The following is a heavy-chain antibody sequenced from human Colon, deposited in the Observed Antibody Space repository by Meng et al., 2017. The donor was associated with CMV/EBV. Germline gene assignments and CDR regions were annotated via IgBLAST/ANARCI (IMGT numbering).Heavy chain of an antibody. D-gene: IGHD6-19*01. J-gene: IGHJ4*02. CDR2: IRSDGSAT. Sequence: QVLLKAAGGGVKEPGASVKVSCKTSGYTFSDYYMHWVRKAPGQGLEWMGWIRSDGSATNYAQKFRGRVTMTRDASVSTAYMELSGLTSDDTAVYFCVRSSGWSLFDYWGPGALVTVSS. CDR1: GYTFSDYY. CDR3: VRSSGWSLFDY. V-gene: IGHV1-2*02.